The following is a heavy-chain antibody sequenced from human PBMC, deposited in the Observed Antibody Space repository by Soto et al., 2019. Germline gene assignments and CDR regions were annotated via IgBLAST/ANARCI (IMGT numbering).Heavy chain of an antibody. Sequence: EVQLVESGGGLVKPGGSLRLSCAASGFTFSSYSMKWVRQAPGKGLEWVSSISSSSSYIYYADSVKGRFTISRDNAKNSLYLQMNSLRAEDTAVYYCASGYVYYYYGMDVWGQGTTVTVSS. V-gene: IGHV3-21*01. CDR1: GFTFSSYS. CDR3: ASGYVYYYYGMDV. J-gene: IGHJ6*02. CDR2: ISSSSSYI. D-gene: IGHD3-22*01.